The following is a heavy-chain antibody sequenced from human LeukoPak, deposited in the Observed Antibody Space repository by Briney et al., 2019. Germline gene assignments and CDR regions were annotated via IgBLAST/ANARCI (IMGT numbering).Heavy chain of an antibody. CDR2: TYSGGST. V-gene: IGHV3-53*01. CDR1: GFTVSSNY. Sequence: GGSLRLSCAASGFTVSSNYMSWVRQAPGKGLEWVSVTYSGGSTYYADSVKGRFTISRDNSKNTLYLQMNSLRAEDTAVYYCARSDPVNAFDIWGQGTMVTVSS. CDR3: ARSDPVNAFDI. J-gene: IGHJ3*02.